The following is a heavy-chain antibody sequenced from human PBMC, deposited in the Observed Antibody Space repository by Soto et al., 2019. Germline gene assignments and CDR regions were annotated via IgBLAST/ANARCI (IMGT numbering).Heavy chain of an antibody. CDR1: GFTFSSSA. D-gene: IGHD6-13*01. V-gene: IGHV3-64D*06. CDR2: IGNNGRST. J-gene: IGHJ4*02. CDR3: GKDSYVETAGIY. Sequence: VGSLRLSCSASGFTFSSSAMHWVRQAPVKVLEYVSAIGNNGRSTYYADSLKVRFTISRDNSKNTLYLQMSSLRAEDKAVYYCGKDSYVETAGIYGGRGTRVT.